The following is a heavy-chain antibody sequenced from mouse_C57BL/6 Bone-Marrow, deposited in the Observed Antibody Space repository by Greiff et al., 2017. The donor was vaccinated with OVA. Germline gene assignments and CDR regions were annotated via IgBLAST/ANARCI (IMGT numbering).Heavy chain of an antibody. D-gene: IGHD3-1*01. CDR1: GYTFTSYW. CDR2: IHPSVSDT. V-gene: IGHV1-74*01. CDR3: AITSAGRGYYAMDY. J-gene: IGHJ4*01. Sequence: VQLQQPGAELVKPGASVKVSCKASGYTFTSYWMHWVKQRPGQGLEWIGRIHPSVSDTNYNQKFKGKATLTVDKSSSTAYMQLSSLTSEDSAVYYCAITSAGRGYYAMDYWGQGTSVTVSS.